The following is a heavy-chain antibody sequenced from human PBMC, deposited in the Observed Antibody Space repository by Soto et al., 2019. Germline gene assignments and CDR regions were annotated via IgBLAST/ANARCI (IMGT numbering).Heavy chain of an antibody. Sequence: GESLKISCKGSGYSFTSYWISWVRQMPGKGLEWMGRIDPSDSYTNYSPSFQGHVTISADKSISTAYLQWSSLKASDTAMYYCAGVDTAMVGYYYYYGMDVWGQGTTVTVSS. CDR1: GYSFTSYW. V-gene: IGHV5-10-1*01. CDR3: AGVDTAMVGYYYYYGMDV. J-gene: IGHJ6*02. CDR2: IDPSDSYT. D-gene: IGHD5-18*01.